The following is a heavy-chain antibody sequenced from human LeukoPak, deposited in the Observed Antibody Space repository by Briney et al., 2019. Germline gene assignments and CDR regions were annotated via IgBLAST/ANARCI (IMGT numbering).Heavy chain of an antibody. D-gene: IGHD3-3*01. CDR2: ITRSSYI. Sequence: GGSLRLSCAASGFTFNTYSMNWVRQAPGKGLEWVSSITRSSYIYYADSVKGRFTISRDNAKNSLYLQMNSLRAEDTAVYYCARTQTYYDFWSGYNWNWFDPWGQGTLVTVSS. V-gene: IGHV3-21*01. CDR3: ARTQTYYDFWSGYNWNWFDP. CDR1: GFTFNTYS. J-gene: IGHJ5*02.